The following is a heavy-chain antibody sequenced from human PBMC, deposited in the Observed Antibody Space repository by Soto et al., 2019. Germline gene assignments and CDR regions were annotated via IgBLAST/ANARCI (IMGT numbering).Heavy chain of an antibody. J-gene: IGHJ4*02. Sequence: GASVKVSCKASGYIFSSYGISWARQAPGQRLEWMGWINAGNGNTKYSQKFQGRVTITRDTSASTAYMELSSLRSEDTAVYYCARDLGGWPDYWGQGTLVTVSS. V-gene: IGHV1-3*01. CDR1: GYIFSSYG. D-gene: IGHD2-15*01. CDR2: INAGNGNT. CDR3: ARDLGGWPDY.